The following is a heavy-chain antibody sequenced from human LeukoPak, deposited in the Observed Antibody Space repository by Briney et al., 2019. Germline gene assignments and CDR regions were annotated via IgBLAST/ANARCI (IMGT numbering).Heavy chain of an antibody. Sequence: ASVKVSCKASGYTFTSYGISWVRQAPGQGLEWMGWISAYNGNTNYAQKLQGRVTMTTDTSTSTAYMELRSLRSDDTAVYYCARGLKPTYSSSFAPLDYWGQGTLVTVSS. D-gene: IGHD6-6*01. CDR2: ISAYNGNT. V-gene: IGHV1-18*01. J-gene: IGHJ4*02. CDR3: ARGLKPTYSSSFAPLDY. CDR1: GYTFTSYG.